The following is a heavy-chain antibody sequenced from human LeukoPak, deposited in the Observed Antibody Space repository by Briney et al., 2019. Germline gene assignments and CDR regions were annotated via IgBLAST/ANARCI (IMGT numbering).Heavy chain of an antibody. CDR1: GYSISRGYY. D-gene: IGHD3-10*01. V-gene: IGHV4-38-2*01. CDR2: IYHIGST. CDR3: ARAGWIITSGIDY. J-gene: IGHJ4*02. Sequence: PSETLSLTCGVSGYSISRGYYWAWIRQPPGKGLEWIGTIYHIGSTYYTPSLGSRVTISVDTSKIEFSLNLKSVTAADTAVYYCARAGWIITSGIDYWGQGALVTVSS.